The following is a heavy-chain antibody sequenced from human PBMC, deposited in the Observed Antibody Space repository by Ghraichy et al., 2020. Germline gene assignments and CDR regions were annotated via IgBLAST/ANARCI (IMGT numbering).Heavy chain of an antibody. D-gene: IGHD5-24*01. CDR1: GDTFTSYA. CDR2: IIPILGIA. Sequence: SVKVSCKASGDTFTSYAISWVRQAPGQGLEWMGRIIPILGIANYAQKFQGRVTITADKSTSTAYMELSSLRSEDTAVYYCARFPAAEGYNSDYWGQGTLVTVSS. CDR3: ARFPAAEGYNSDY. J-gene: IGHJ4*02. V-gene: IGHV1-69*04.